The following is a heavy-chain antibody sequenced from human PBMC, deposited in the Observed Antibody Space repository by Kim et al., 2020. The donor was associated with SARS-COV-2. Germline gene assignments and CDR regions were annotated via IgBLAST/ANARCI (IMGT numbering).Heavy chain of an antibody. CDR3: ARDLKQQLVPYYGMDV. D-gene: IGHD6-13*01. Sequence: SVKGRFTISRDNSKNTLYLQMNSLRAEDTAVYYCARDLKQQLVPYYGMDVWGQGTTVTVSS. V-gene: IGHV3-30*07. J-gene: IGHJ6*02.